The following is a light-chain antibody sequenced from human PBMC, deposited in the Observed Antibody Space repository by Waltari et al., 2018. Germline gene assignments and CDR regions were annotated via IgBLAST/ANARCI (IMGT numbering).Light chain of an antibody. J-gene: IGLJ2*01. V-gene: IGLV3-19*01. CDR2: DKN. CDR1: SLRSYY. CDR3: HSRDASGVAGS. Sequence: SSELTQDPAVSVAMGPTVRITCQGDSLRSYYASWYQPRPGQAPILGIYDKNNRPSGVPDRFSGSSSHNTGSLTITGAQAEDEASYYCHSRDASGVAGSFGGGTKLTVL.